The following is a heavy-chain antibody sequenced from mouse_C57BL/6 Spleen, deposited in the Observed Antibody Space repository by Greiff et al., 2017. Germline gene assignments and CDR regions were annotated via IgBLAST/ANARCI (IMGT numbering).Heavy chain of an antibody. Sequence: VQLQQSGPELVRPGTSVKVSCKASGYAFTNYMIEWVKQRPGQGLEWIGVINPGSGGTNYNEKFKGKATLTADKSSSTAYMQLSILTSEDSAVYYCARSDYYYSGRSYFDYWGQGTTLTVSS. CDR2: INPGSGGT. D-gene: IGHD1-1*01. J-gene: IGHJ2*01. CDR1: GYAFTNYM. V-gene: IGHV1-54*01. CDR3: ARSDYYYSGRSYFDY.